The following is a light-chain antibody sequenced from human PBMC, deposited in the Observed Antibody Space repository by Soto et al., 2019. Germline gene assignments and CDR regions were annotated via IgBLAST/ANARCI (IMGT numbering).Light chain of an antibody. CDR3: QQLNYYPLT. J-gene: IGKJ4*01. CDR1: QGINNH. CDR2: AAF. V-gene: IGKV1-9*01. Sequence: DIQVTQSPSFLSASVGDRITITCRASQGINNHLAWYQQKPGRAPKLLIYAAFTLQRGVPSRFSGSGSGAEFTLTISSVQPDDFASYYCQQLNYYPLTFGGGTKVEI.